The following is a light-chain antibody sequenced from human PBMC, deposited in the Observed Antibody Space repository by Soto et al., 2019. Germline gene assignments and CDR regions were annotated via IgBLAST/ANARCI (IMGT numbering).Light chain of an antibody. Sequence: EIVLTQSLSTLSLSPGERASLSCRAIQSVSSSYLAWYQQKPGQAPRLLIYGASSRATGIPDRFSGSGSGTDFSLTISRLEPEDFAVYYCQQYGSSPPITFGQGTRLEIK. CDR2: GAS. CDR3: QQYGSSPPIT. J-gene: IGKJ5*01. V-gene: IGKV3-20*01. CDR1: QSVSSSY.